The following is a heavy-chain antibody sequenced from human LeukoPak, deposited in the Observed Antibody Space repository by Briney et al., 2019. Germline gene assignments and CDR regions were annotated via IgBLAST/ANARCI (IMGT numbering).Heavy chain of an antibody. D-gene: IGHD2-2*02. CDR3: ARDSLIVVVPAAIWESGWFDP. CDR2: IYTSGST. V-gene: IGHV4-61*02. CDR1: GGSISSGSYY. Sequence: SQTLSLTCTVSGGSISSGSYYWSWIRQPAGKGLEWIGRIYTSGSTNYNPSLKSRVTISADTSKNQFSLKLSSVTAADTAVYYCARDSLIVVVPAAIWESGWFDPWGQGTLVTVSS. J-gene: IGHJ5*02.